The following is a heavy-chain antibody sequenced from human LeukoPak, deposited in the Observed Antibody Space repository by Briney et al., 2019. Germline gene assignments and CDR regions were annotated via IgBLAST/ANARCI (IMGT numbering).Heavy chain of an antibody. CDR3: ARPYSSGWYSVNYFDY. CDR1: GFTFDDYG. Sequence: PGGSLRLSCAASGFTFDDYGMSWVRQAPGKGLEWVSGINWNGGSTGYADSVKGRFTISRDNAKNSLYLQMNSLRAEDTALYYCARPYSSGWYSVNYFDYWGQGTLVTVSS. V-gene: IGHV3-20*04. D-gene: IGHD6-19*01. J-gene: IGHJ4*02. CDR2: INWNGGST.